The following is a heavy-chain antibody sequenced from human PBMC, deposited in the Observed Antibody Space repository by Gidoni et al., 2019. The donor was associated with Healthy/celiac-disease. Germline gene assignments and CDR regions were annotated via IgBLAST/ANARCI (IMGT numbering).Heavy chain of an antibody. CDR2: INHSGST. D-gene: IGHD5-18*01. J-gene: IGHJ5*02. V-gene: IGHV4-34*01. Sequence: QVQLQQWGAGLLKPSETLSLTCAVYGGSFSGYYWSWIRQPPGKGLEWIGEINHSGSTNNNPSLKSRVTISVDTSKNQFSLKLSSVTAADTAVYYCARGRTWIQLSWFDPWGQGTLVTVSS. CDR3: ARGRTWIQLSWFDP. CDR1: GGSFSGYY.